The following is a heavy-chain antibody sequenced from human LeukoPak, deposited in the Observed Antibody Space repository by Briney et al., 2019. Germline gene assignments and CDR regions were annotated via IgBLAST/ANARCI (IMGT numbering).Heavy chain of an antibody. D-gene: IGHD3-22*01. CDR1: GFTFSGSA. CDR3: TSITMIVVAM. CDR2: IRSKANSYAT. V-gene: IGHV3-73*01. J-gene: IGHJ4*01. Sequence: GGSLRLSCAASGFTFSGSAMHWVRQASGKGLEWVGRIRSKANSYATAYAASVKGRFTVSRDDSKNTAYLQMNSLKTEDTAVYYCTSITMIVVAMGGHGTLVTVSS.